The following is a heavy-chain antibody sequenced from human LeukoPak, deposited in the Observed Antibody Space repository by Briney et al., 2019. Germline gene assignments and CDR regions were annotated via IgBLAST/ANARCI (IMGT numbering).Heavy chain of an antibody. D-gene: IGHD6-13*01. Sequence: GGSLRLSYAASGFTFSSYGLSWVRQAPGKGLEWVSTISASGGSTFYADSAKGRFTISRDNSKNTLYLQMNSLRAEDTAVYYCAKEVSSSWSEYYFDYWGQGTLVTVSS. J-gene: IGHJ4*02. CDR3: AKEVSSSWSEYYFDY. CDR2: ISASGGST. V-gene: IGHV3-23*01. CDR1: GFTFSSYG.